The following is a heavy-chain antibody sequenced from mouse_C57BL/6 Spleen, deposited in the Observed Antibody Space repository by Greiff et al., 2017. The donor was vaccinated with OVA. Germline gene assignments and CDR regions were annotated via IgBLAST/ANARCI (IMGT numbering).Heavy chain of an antibody. D-gene: IGHD1-1*01. CDR3: ARHEDYGSSYYFDY. V-gene: IGHV5-9*01. Sequence: EVKVEESGGGLVKPGGSLKLSCAASGFTFSSYTMSWVRQTPEKRLEWVATISGGGGNTYYPDSVKGRFTISRDNAKNTLYLQMSSLRSEDTALYYCARHEDYGSSYYFDYWGQGTTLTVSS. J-gene: IGHJ2*01. CDR1: GFTFSSYT. CDR2: ISGGGGNT.